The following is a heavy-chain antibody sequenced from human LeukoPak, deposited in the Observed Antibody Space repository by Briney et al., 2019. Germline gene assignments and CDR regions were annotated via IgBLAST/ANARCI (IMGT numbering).Heavy chain of an antibody. CDR1: GFTFSSYW. D-gene: IGHD3-16*01. CDR3: AKDRVWGYASNFDY. V-gene: IGHV3-7*03. Sequence: GGSLRLSCAVSGFTFSSYWMSWVRQAPGKGLEWVANIKQDGSEKYYVDSVKGRFTISRDNAKNSLYLQMNSLRAEDTAVYFCAKDRVWGYASNFDYWGQGTLVAVSS. J-gene: IGHJ4*02. CDR2: IKQDGSEK.